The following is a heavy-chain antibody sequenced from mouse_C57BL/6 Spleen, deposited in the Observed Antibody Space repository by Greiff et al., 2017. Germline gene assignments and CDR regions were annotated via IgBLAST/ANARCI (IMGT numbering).Heavy chain of an antibody. Sequence: EVQGVESGGGLVKPGGSLKLSCAASGFTFSSYTMSWVRQTPEKRLEWVATISGGGGNTYYPDSVKGRFTISRDNAKNTLYLQMSSLRSEDTALYYCASVHYYGSSSGAYWGQGTLVTVSA. CDR3: ASVHYYGSSSGAY. D-gene: IGHD1-1*01. CDR2: ISGGGGNT. CDR1: GFTFSSYT. J-gene: IGHJ3*01. V-gene: IGHV5-9*01.